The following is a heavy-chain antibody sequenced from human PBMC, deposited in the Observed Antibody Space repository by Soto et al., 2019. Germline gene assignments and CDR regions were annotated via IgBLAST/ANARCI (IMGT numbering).Heavy chain of an antibody. Sequence: SETLSLTCTVSGGSISSSSYYWGWIRQPPGKGLEWIGSFYYSGSTYYNPSLKSRVTISVDTSKNQFSLKLSSVTAADTAVYYCATWDYYGMDVWGQGTTVTVSS. CDR3: ATWDYYGMDV. CDR1: GGSISSSSYY. J-gene: IGHJ6*02. V-gene: IGHV4-39*01. D-gene: IGHD1-26*01. CDR2: FYYSGST.